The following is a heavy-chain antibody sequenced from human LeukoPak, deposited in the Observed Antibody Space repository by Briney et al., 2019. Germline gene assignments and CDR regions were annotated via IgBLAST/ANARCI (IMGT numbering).Heavy chain of an antibody. CDR1: GFTFSTNA. D-gene: IGHD5-12*01. CDR3: AKCGNSGCHLIDY. V-gene: IGHV3-23*01. CDR2: ISGRTGST. J-gene: IGHJ4*02. Sequence: GRSLRLSCAASGFTFSTNAMSWVRPAPGKGLEWVSAISGRTGSTDYSDSVKGRITISRDNSKSTLYLQMDSLRAEDTAVYYCAKCGNSGCHLIDYWGQGTLVTVSS.